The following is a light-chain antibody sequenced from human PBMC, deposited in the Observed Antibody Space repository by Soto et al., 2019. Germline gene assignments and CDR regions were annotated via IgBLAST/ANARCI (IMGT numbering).Light chain of an antibody. V-gene: IGLV1-40*01. J-gene: IGLJ1*01. Sequence: QSVLTQPPSVSGAPGQRVTISCTGSSSNIGSTYDVQWYQQLPGTAPKLLIHGNTNRPSGVPDRFSGSKSDTSASLAITGLQADDEADYYCQSYDDSLSVHYVFGTGTQLTVL. CDR1: SSNIGSTYD. CDR3: QSYDDSLSVHYV. CDR2: GNT.